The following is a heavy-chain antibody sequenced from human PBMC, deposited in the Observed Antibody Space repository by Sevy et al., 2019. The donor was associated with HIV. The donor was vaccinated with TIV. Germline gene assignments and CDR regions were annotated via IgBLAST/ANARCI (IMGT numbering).Heavy chain of an antibody. CDR1: GFTFSSYV. CDR3: AKDLGAYGSGSYQY. J-gene: IGHJ4*02. D-gene: IGHD3-10*01. Sequence: GGSLRLSCAASGFTFSSYVMSWVRQAPGKGLEWVSAISGSGGSTYYADSVKGRFTISRDNSKNTLYLQMNSLRAEDTAVYYCAKDLGAYGSGSYQYWGQGTLVTVSS. V-gene: IGHV3-23*01. CDR2: ISGSGGST.